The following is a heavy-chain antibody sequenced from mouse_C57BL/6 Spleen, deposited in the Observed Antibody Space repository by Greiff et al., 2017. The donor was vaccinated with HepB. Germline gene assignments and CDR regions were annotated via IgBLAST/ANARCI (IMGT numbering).Heavy chain of an antibody. Sequence: QVQLQQSGAELVKPGASVKISCKASGYAFSSYWMNWVKQRPGKGLEWIGQIYPGDGDTNYNGKFKGKATLTADKSSSTAYMQLSSLTSEDSAVYFCAVDISGYGAMDYWGQGTSVTVSS. CDR3: AVDISGYGAMDY. CDR2: IYPGDGDT. J-gene: IGHJ4*01. CDR1: GYAFSSYW. V-gene: IGHV1-80*01. D-gene: IGHD3-2*02.